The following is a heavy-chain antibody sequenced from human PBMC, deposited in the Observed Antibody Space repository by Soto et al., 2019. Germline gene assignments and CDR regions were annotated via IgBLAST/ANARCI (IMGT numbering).Heavy chain of an antibody. D-gene: IGHD2-21*02. CDR2: ISSNGGST. J-gene: IGHJ4*02. CDR1: GFTFSSYA. V-gene: IGHV3-64*01. Sequence: EVQLVESGGGLVQPGGSLRLSWAASGFTFSSYAMHWVRQAPGKGLEYVSAISSNGGSTYHPNSVKCRFTISRDNAKNTLYLQMGSLRAEDMAVYYCERVGDGRRYYFDYWGQGTLVTVSS. CDR3: ERVGDGRRYYFDY.